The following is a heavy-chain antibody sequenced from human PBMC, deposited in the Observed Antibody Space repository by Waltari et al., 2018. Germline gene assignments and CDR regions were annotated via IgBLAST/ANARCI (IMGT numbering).Heavy chain of an antibody. CDR3: AHRREGSGSFHDAFDI. J-gene: IGHJ3*02. D-gene: IGHD3-10*01. CDR1: GFSLSTSGVG. CDR2: IYWNDDK. Sequence: QITLKESGPTLVKPTQTLTLTCTFSGFSLSTSGVGVGWIRQPPGKALEWLALIYWNDDKRYSPSLKSRLTITKDTSKNQVVLTMTNMDPVDTATYYCAHRREGSGSFHDAFDIWGLGTMVTVSS. V-gene: IGHV2-5*01.